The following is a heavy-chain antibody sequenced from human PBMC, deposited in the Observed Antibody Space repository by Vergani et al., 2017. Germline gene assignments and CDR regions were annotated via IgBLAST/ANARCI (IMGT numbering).Heavy chain of an antibody. Sequence: QLQLQESGSGLVKPSQTLSLTCAVSGGSISSGGYSWSWIRQPPGKGLEWIGYIYHSGSTYYSPSLKTRVTISVDRSKNQFSLKLSFVTAADTAVYYCARFHTDYDFWSGNYINNWFDPWGQGTLVTVSS. J-gene: IGHJ5*02. D-gene: IGHD3-3*01. V-gene: IGHV4-30-2*01. CDR2: IYHSGST. CDR1: GGSISSGGYS. CDR3: ARFHTDYDFWSGNYINNWFDP.